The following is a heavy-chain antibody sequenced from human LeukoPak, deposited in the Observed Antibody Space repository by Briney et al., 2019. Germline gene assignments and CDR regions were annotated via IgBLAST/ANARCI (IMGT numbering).Heavy chain of an antibody. J-gene: IGHJ4*02. Sequence: PSETLSLTCSVSGDSISNYYWSWIRQTPGKGLEWIGYIYYSGSSNYNPSLKSRVTISVDTSKNQSSLKLSSVTAADTAVYYCAGGPRYYDSSAYYRFDYWGQGTLVTVSS. V-gene: IGHV4-59*01. CDR2: IYYSGSS. CDR3: AGGPRYYDSSAYYRFDY. CDR1: GDSISNYY. D-gene: IGHD3-22*01.